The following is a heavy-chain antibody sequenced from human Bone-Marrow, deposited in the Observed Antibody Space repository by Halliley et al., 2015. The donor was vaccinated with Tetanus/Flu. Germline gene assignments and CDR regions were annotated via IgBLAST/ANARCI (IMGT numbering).Heavy chain of an antibody. Sequence: GSQEDYADSVKGRFTIIRDASKNPLYLQMNSLRVEDMAVYYCARDSRHIAVVAATGRDFGLDVWGQGTTVTVSS. V-gene: IGHV3-30*07. CDR3: ARDSRHIAVVAATGRDFGLDV. J-gene: IGHJ6*02. CDR2: GSQE. D-gene: IGHD2-21*02.